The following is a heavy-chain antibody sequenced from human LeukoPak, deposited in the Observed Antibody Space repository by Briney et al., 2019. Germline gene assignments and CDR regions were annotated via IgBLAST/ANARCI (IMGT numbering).Heavy chain of an antibody. D-gene: IGHD3-10*01. V-gene: IGHV1-2*02. Sequence: GASVKVSCKASGYTFTGYYMHWVRQAPGQGLEWMGWINPNSGGTNYAQKFQGRVTMTRDTSISTAYMELSRLRSDDTAVYYCARGGSGYRNYYYYHYMDVWGKGTTVTVSS. CDR2: INPNSGGT. CDR1: GYTFTGYY. J-gene: IGHJ6*03. CDR3: ARGGSGYRNYYYYHYMDV.